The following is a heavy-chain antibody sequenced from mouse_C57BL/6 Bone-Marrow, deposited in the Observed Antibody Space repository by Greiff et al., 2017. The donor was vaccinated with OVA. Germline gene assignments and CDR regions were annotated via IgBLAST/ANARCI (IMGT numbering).Heavy chain of an antibody. V-gene: IGHV1-63*01. D-gene: IGHD1-1*01. CDR2: IYPGGGYT. CDR3: ARLYRFYYGRAMDY. Sequence: VKLQESGAELVRPGTSVKMSCKASGYTFTNYWIGWAKQRPGHGLEWIGDIYPGGGYTNYNEKFKGKATLTADKSSSTAYMQFSSLTSEDSAIYYCARLYRFYYGRAMDYWGQGTSVTVSS. J-gene: IGHJ4*01. CDR1: GYTFTNYW.